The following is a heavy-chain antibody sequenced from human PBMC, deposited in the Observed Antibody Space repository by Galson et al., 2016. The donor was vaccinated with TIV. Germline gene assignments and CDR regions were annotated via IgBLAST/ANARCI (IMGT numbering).Heavy chain of an antibody. V-gene: IGHV1-18*01. D-gene: IGHD3-16*01. Sequence: SVKVSCKASGYTFNTYGLSWVRQAPGQGLEWMGWISGYNGNTKYAQKLQGRVTMTTDTSTGTAYMELRGLRSDDTAMYYCARDYVLGMSGHYQYGMDVWGQGTTVTVSS. CDR1: GYTFNTYG. CDR2: ISGYNGNT. CDR3: ARDYVLGMSGHYQYGMDV. J-gene: IGHJ6*02.